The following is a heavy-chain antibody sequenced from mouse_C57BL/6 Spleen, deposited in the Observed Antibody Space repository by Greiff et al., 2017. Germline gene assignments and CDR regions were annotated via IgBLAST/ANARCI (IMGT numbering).Heavy chain of an antibody. V-gene: IGHV5-17*01. CDR2: ISSGSSTI. Sequence: EVKVVESGGGLVKPGGSLKLSCAASGFTFSDYGMHWVRQAPEKGLEWVAYISSGSSTIYSADTVKGRFTISRDNAKNTLFLQMTSLRSEGQAMYYWARGRLWFADWGQGTMLTVSS. J-gene: IGHJ3*01. CDR3: ARGRLWFAD. CDR1: GFTFSDYG.